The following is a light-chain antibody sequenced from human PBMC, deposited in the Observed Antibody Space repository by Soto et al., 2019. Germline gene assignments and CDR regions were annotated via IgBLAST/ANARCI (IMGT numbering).Light chain of an antibody. J-gene: IGKJ1*01. V-gene: IGKV3-15*01. CDR2: GAS. CDR1: ENIYTN. CDR3: QQYDNSPQT. Sequence: EIVMTQSPATLSVSPGERATLSCRASENIYTNLAWYQQKPGQAPRLLFYGASTRATGLPARFSGTGSGTEFTLTINRLEPEDFAVYYCQQYDNSPQTFGQGTKVDIK.